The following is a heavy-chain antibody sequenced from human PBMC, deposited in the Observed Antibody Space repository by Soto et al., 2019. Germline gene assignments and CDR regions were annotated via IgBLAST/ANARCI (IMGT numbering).Heavy chain of an antibody. CDR2: IYQSGST. D-gene: IGHD6-19*01. CDR3: ARRVIAVAGNWFDP. V-gene: IGHV4-30-2*01. CDR1: GGSISIHGYS. J-gene: IGHJ5*02. Sequence: SETLSLTCDVSGGSISIHGYSWSWIRQPPGKGLEWIGYIYQSGSTYHNPSLKSRVTISVDRSKNQFSLKLSSVTAADTAVYYCARRVIAVAGNWFDPWGLGTQVTVSS.